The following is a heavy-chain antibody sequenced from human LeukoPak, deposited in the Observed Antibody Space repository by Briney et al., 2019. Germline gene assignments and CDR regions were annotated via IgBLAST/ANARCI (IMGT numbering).Heavy chain of an antibody. Sequence: ASVKVSCKASGYTLTSYDTNWVRQATGQGLEWMGWMNPNSGNTGYAQKFQGRVTMTRNTSISTAYMELSSLRSEDTAVYYCARGRYDSSGYYSRTNNWLDPWGQGTLVTVSS. J-gene: IGHJ5*02. CDR2: MNPNSGNT. CDR3: ARGRYDSSGYYSRTNNWLDP. V-gene: IGHV1-8*01. CDR1: GYTLTSYD. D-gene: IGHD3-22*01.